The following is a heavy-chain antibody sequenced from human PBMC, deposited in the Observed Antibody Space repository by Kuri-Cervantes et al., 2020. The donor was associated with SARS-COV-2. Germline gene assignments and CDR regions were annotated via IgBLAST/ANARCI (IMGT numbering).Heavy chain of an antibody. CDR1: GFTFSSYG. D-gene: IGHD2-2*02. Sequence: GESLKISCAASGFTFSSYGMHWVRQAPGKGLEWVAVISFDGINKYYADSVKGRFTIPRDNSKNTLSLQMNTLTAEDTAVYYCARDAVVPASIGDALDVWGRGTMVTVSS. CDR2: ISFDGINK. CDR3: ARDAVVPASIGDALDV. V-gene: IGHV3-30*03. J-gene: IGHJ3*01.